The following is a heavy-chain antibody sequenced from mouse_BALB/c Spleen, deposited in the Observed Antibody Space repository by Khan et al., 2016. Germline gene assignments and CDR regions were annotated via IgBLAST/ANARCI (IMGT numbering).Heavy chain of an antibody. V-gene: IGHV3-6*02. CDR2: ISYDGGN. CDR3: AIDYYGRTYAMDY. Sequence: EVQLVESGPGLVKPSQSLSLTCSVTGYSITSGYYWNWIRQFPGNKLEWMGYISYDGGNNYNPSLKNRISITRDTSKIQYFLKLYSVATEDTATYYCAIDYYGRTYAMDYWDQGTSVTVTS. CDR1: GYSITSGYY. J-gene: IGHJ4*01. D-gene: IGHD1-1*01.